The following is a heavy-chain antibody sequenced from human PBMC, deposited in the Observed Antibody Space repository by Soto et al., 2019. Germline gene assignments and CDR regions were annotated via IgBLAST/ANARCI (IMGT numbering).Heavy chain of an antibody. Sequence: PGGSLRLSCAASGFTFSSYSMNWVRQAPGKGLEWVSSISSSSSYIYYADSVKGRFTISRDNAKNSLYLQMNSLRAEDTAVYYCARDVCSSTSCYRPYYFDYWGQGTLVTVSS. D-gene: IGHD2-2*02. V-gene: IGHV3-21*01. CDR2: ISSSSSYI. CDR1: GFTFSSYS. J-gene: IGHJ4*02. CDR3: ARDVCSSTSCYRPYYFDY.